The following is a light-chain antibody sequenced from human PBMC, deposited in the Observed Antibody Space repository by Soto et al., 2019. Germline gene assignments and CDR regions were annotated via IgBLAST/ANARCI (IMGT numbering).Light chain of an antibody. V-gene: IGLV1-47*01. CDR3: AAWDDSLSGYV. J-gene: IGLJ1*01. CDR1: SSNIGSNY. Sequence: QSVLTQPPSASGTPGQRVTISCSGSSSNIGSNYVYWYQQLPGTAPKLLIYRNNRRPSGVPGRFSGSKSGTSASLVISGLRSEDEADYYCAAWDDSLSGYVFGTGTKVTVL. CDR2: RNN.